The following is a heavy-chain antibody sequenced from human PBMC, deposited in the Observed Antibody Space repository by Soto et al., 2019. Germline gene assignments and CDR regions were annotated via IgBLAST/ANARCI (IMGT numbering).Heavy chain of an antibody. V-gene: IGHV1-18*01. Sequence: ASGKVSCKASGYTFTSYGISWLRQAPGQGLEWMGWISAYNGNTNYAQKLQGRVTMTTDTSTSTAYMELRSLRSDDTAVYYCARDLGEYYDYVWGSYRRMDVWG. CDR1: GYTFTSYG. J-gene: IGHJ6*02. D-gene: IGHD3-16*02. CDR3: ARDLGEYYDYVWGSYRRMDV. CDR2: ISAYNGNT.